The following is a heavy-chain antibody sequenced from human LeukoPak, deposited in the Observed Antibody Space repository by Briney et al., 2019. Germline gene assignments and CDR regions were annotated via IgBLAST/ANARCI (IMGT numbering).Heavy chain of an antibody. D-gene: IGHD2-2*01. J-gene: IGHJ6*03. V-gene: IGHV3-7*01. Sequence: GGSLRLSCAASGFTFSSYWMSWVRQAPGKGLEWVANIQQDGSQKYYVDPVKGRFTISRDNAKNSLYLQMNSLRAEDTAVYYCARWGRDIVVVPAASSAYYYYYMDVWGKGTTVTISS. CDR1: GFTFSSYW. CDR2: IQQDGSQK. CDR3: ARWGRDIVVVPAASSAYYYYYMDV.